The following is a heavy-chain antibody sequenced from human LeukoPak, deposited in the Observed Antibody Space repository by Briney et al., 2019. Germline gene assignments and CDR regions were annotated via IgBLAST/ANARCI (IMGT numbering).Heavy chain of an antibody. D-gene: IGHD4-17*01. V-gene: IGHV3-21*01. Sequence: GGSLRLFCAASRFTFSTYTMNWVRQAPGKGLEWVSSISSSSSYIYYADSVKGRFTISRDNAKNSLYLQMNTLRAEDTAVYCCARDRTTVTTFDYWGQGTLVTVSS. CDR1: RFTFSTYT. J-gene: IGHJ4*02. CDR3: ARDRTTVTTFDY. CDR2: ISSSSSYI.